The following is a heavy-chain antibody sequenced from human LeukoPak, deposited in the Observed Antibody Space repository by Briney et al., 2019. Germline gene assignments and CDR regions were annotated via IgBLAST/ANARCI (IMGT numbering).Heavy chain of an antibody. V-gene: IGHV4-59*13. Sequence: SETLSLTCTVSGGSLSNYYWSWIRQAPGKGLEWIGYVYFSGSTNYNPSLKSRVTISLDTSKNLFSLKLSSVTAADTAMYYCASDRSWYGSDRSDAFDIWGQGTMVTVSS. J-gene: IGHJ3*02. CDR3: ASDRSWYGSDRSDAFDI. CDR1: GGSLSNYY. CDR2: VYFSGST. D-gene: IGHD3-10*01.